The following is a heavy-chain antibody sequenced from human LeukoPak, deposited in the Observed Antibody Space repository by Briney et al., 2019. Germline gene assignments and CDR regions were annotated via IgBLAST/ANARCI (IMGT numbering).Heavy chain of an antibody. D-gene: IGHD3-10*01. V-gene: IGHV4-61*01. CDR1: GGSVSSGSYY. J-gene: IGHJ4*02. Sequence: SETLSLTCTVSGGSVSSGSYYWSWIRQPPGKGLEWIGYIYYSGSTNYNPSLKSRVTISVDRSKNQFSLKLSSVTAADTAVYYCARGEYGSGSYQFDYWGQGTLVTVSS. CDR3: ARGEYGSGSYQFDY. CDR2: IYYSGST.